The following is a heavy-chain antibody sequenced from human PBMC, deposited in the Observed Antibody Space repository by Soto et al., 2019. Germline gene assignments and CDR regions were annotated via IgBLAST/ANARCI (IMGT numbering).Heavy chain of an antibody. D-gene: IGHD3-22*01. J-gene: IGHJ4*02. Sequence: AASVKVSCEACGGSFSSYTISWVRQAPGQGLEWMGGIIPIFGTANYAQKFQGRVTITADESTSTAYMELSSLRSEDTAVYYCARGSAAYYDSSGPPHYWGQGTLVTVSS. CDR2: IIPIFGTA. CDR3: ARGSAAYYDSSGPPHY. V-gene: IGHV1-69*13. CDR1: GGSFSSYT.